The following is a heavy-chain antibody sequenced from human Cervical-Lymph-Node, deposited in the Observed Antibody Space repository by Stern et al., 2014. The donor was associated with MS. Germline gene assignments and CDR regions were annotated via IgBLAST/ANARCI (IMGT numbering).Heavy chain of an antibody. CDR3: VRPARGVDYFDL. CDR1: GYTFFDHY. J-gene: IGHJ2*01. Sequence: QLVQSGAEVKKPGASVKVSCKASGYTFFDHYMHWVRQAPGQGLECMGWIHPTNGGPNYAQKFQGRVTMTRDTSLNTFYMELSRLTSDDTAVYYCVRPARGVDYFDLWGRGTPVRVSS. D-gene: IGHD2-21*01. CDR2: IHPTNGGP. V-gene: IGHV1-2*02.